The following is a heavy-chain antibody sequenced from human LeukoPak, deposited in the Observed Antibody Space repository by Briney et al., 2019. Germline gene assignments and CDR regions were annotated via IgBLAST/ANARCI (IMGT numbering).Heavy chain of an antibody. CDR3: AKKDYYYMDV. V-gene: IGHV4-4*02. J-gene: IGHJ6*03. Sequence: SETLSLTCAVSGGSISSSNWWSWIRQPPGKGLEWIGEIHHGGTTNYNPSLKSRVTISVDKSKNQFSLKLNSVTAADTAVYYCAKKDYYYMDVWGKGTTVTVSS. CDR2: IHHGGTT. CDR1: GGSISSSNW.